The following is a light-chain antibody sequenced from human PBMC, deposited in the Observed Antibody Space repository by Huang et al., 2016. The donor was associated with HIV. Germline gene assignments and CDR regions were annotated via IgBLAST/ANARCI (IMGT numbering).Light chain of an antibody. J-gene: IGKJ4*01. Sequence: IVLTQSPATLSFFPGQRVSLSCRAIQNINTHLAWYQQRPGQPPRLLIYDASSRAPGVAARFSGSGSGTDFTLTISSLESEDFATYYCQQRVNGLTFGGGTKV. CDR2: DAS. CDR3: QQRVNGLT. CDR1: QNINTH. V-gene: IGKV3-11*01.